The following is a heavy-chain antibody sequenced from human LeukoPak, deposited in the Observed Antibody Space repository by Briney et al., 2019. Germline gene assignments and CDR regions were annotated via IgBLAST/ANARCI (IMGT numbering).Heavy chain of an antibody. CDR2: IKQDGSEK. Sequence: PGGSLRLSCAASGFTFSSYWMSWVRQAPGKGLEGVANIKQDGSEKYYVDSVKGRFTISRDNAKNSLYLQMNSLRAEDTAVYYCAREMYGSDYYYYYGMDVWGQGTTVTVSS. CDR3: AREMYGSDYYYYYGMDV. CDR1: GFTFSSYW. J-gene: IGHJ6*02. V-gene: IGHV3-7*01. D-gene: IGHD3-10*01.